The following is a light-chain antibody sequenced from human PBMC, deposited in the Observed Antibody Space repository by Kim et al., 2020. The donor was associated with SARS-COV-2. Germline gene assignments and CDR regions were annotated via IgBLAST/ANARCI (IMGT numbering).Light chain of an antibody. CDR2: GKN. J-gene: IGLJ2*01. CDR1: SLRSYY. V-gene: IGLV3-19*01. Sequence: SSELTQDPAVSMDLGQTVRITCQGDSLRSYYVTWYQRRPGQAPLLVIYGKNNRPSGIPDRFSGSSSGNTASLTITGARAEDEADYYCKSRDRSGKVVFGGGTQLTVL. CDR3: KSRDRSGKVV.